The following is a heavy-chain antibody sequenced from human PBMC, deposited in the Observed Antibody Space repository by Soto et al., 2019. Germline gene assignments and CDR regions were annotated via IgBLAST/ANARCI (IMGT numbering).Heavy chain of an antibody. Sequence: PWETLSLTCTVPGGSSSDYYWTWIGQPPGKGLEWVAYMYYSGSTNYNPSLKSRVTMSVDPSKRQFSLKLKSVTAADTAIYYCVDRWALNSWGPGTLVTVSS. D-gene: IGHD2-8*01. CDR1: GGSSSDYY. J-gene: IGHJ4*02. CDR3: VDRWALNS. CDR2: MYYSGST. V-gene: IGHV4-59*01.